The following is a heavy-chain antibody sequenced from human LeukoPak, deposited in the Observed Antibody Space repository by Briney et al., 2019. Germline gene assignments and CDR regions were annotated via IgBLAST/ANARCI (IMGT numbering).Heavy chain of an antibody. V-gene: IGHV3-21*01. Sequence: GGSLRLSCAASGFTFSSYSMNWVRQAPGKGLEWVSSISSSSSYIYYADSVKGRFSISRDNARNSVYLQMASLRVEDTAVYYCARDPVEWELLLDYWGQGTLVTVSS. CDR2: ISSSSSYI. J-gene: IGHJ4*02. D-gene: IGHD1-26*01. CDR3: ARDPVEWELLLDY. CDR1: GFTFSSYS.